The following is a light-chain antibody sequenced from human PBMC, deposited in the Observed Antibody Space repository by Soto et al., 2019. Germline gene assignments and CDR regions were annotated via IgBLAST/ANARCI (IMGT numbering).Light chain of an antibody. V-gene: IGLV2-23*01. J-gene: IGLJ2*01. CDR2: EGS. CDR3: CSYAGSSTHVV. Sequence: QSALTQPASVSGSPGQSITISCTGTSSDVGSYNLVSWYQQHPGKAPRLMIYEGSKRPSGVSNRFSGSKSANTASLTISGLQAEDEADYYCCSYAGSSTHVVFGGGTQLTVL. CDR1: SSDVGSYNL.